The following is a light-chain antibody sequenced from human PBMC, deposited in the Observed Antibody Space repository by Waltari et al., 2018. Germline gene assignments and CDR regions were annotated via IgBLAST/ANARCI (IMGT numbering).Light chain of an antibody. CDR3: QSYDSSPYVV. CDR1: NSNIGAGLD. Sequence: QSVLTQPPSVSGAPGQRVTISCTVNNSNIGAGLDVHWYQQLPGTAPKLLIYVNNNRPSGVPDRFSGSKSGTSASLAITGLQAEDEADYYCQSYDSSPYVVFGGGTRLTVL. V-gene: IGLV1-40*01. CDR2: VNN. J-gene: IGLJ3*02.